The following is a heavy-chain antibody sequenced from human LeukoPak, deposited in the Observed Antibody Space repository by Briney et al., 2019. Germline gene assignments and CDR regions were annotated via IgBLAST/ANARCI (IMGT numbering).Heavy chain of an antibody. CDR1: GFTFSSYW. Sequence: GGSLRLSCAASGFTFSSYWMSWVRQTPRKGLEWVADIKEDGSEKYYVDSVKGRFTISRENTKNSLYLQMNSVRADDTAVYYCARDHLGYSFDYWGQGTLVTVSS. CDR2: IKEDGSEK. CDR3: ARDHLGYSFDY. V-gene: IGHV3-7*03. J-gene: IGHJ4*02.